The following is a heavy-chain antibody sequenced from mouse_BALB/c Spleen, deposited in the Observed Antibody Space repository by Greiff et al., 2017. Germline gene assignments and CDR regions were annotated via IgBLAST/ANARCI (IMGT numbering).Heavy chain of an antibody. V-gene: IGHV1-14*01. CDR1: GYTFTSYV. CDR3: ARTYYGNYLYYFDY. CDR2: INPYNDGT. D-gene: IGHD2-10*01. Sequence: EVKLVESGPELVKPGASVKMSCKASGYTFTSYVMHWVKQKPGQGLEWIGYINPYNDGTKYNEKFKGKATLTSDKSSSTAYMELSSLTSEDSAVYYCARTYYGNYLYYFDYWGQGTTLTVSS. J-gene: IGHJ2*01.